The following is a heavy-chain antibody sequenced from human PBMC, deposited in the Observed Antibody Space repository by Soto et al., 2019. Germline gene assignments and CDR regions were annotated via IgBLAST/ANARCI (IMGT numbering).Heavy chain of an antibody. D-gene: IGHD3-3*02. CDR2: MNPNSGNT. CDR3: ARAPFLEWLFLDMEV. Sequence: ASVKVSFKASGYTFTSYDINWVRQATGQGLEWMGWMNPNSGNTGYAQKFQGRVTMTRNTSISTAYMELSSLRSEDTAVYYCARAPFLEWLFLDMEVWGKGTTVTVSS. CDR1: GYTFTSYD. J-gene: IGHJ6*03. V-gene: IGHV1-8*01.